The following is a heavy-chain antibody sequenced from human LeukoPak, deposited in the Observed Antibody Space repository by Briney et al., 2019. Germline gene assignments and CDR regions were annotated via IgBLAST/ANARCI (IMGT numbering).Heavy chain of an antibody. CDR2: MSSSSSAI. CDR1: GFIFKNYD. CDR3: AKGTVTTPDYYYGMDV. D-gene: IGHD4-17*01. V-gene: IGHV3-48*01. Sequence: GGSLRLSCAASGFIFKNYDMHWVRQAPGKGLEWVSYMSSSSSAIFYADSVKGRFTISRDNSKNTLYLQMNSLRAEDTAVYYCAKGTVTTPDYYYGMDVWGQGTTVTVSS. J-gene: IGHJ6*02.